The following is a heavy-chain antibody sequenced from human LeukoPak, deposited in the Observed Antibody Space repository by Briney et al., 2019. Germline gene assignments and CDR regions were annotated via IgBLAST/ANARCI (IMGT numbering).Heavy chain of an antibody. D-gene: IGHD5-24*01. CDR1: GFTFSNYW. CDR2: IKQDGSEK. J-gene: IGHJ5*02. Sequence: GGSLRLSCAASGFTFSNYWMIWVRQAPGKGLEWVGNIKQDGSEKRYADSVRGRFSISRDNAQTSLYLQMNSLRAEDTAVYYSARASDPWLQLTWGQGTLVTVSS. CDR3: ARASDPWLQLT. V-gene: IGHV3-7*05.